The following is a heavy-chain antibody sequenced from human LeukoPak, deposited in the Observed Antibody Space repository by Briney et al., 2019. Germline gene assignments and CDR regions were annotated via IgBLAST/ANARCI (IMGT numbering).Heavy chain of an antibody. J-gene: IGHJ1*01. V-gene: IGHV3-9*01. CDR1: GFTFDDYA. D-gene: IGHD3-10*01. Sequence: GGSLRLSCAASGFTFDDYAMHWVRQAPGKGLEWVSGISWNSGSIGYADSVKGRFTISRDNAKNSLYLQMNSLRAEDTALYYCAKDTVGYYGSGSYFPSQHWGQGTLVTVSS. CDR2: ISWNSGSI. CDR3: AKDTVGYYGSGSYFPSQH.